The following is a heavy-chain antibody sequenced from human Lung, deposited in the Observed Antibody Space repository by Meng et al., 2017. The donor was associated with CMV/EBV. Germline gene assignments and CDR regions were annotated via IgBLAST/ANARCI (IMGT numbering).Heavy chain of an antibody. D-gene: IGHD2-2*01. CDR2: ISSRSSYI. Sequence: ESXKISXAASGFTFSSYSINWVRQAPGKGLEWVSSISSRSSYIYYADSVKGRFTISRDNAKNSLYLQMNSLRAEDTAVYYCAREFCSSSSCYPPDVWGQGTTVXVSS. CDR1: GFTFSSYS. CDR3: AREFCSSSSCYPPDV. J-gene: IGHJ6*02. V-gene: IGHV3-21*01.